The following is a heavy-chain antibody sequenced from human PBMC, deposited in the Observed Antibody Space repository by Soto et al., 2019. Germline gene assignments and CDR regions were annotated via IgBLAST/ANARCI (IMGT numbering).Heavy chain of an antibody. V-gene: IGHV3-30*18. CDR2: ISYDGSNK. CDR3: AKDGVRELVGATKGHFDY. J-gene: IGHJ4*02. Sequence: GGSLRLSCAASGFTFSSYGMHWVRQAPGKGLEWVAVISYDGSNKYYADSEKGRFTISRDNSKNTLYLQMNSLRAEDTAVYYCAKDGVRELVGATKGHFDYWGQGTLVTVSS. CDR1: GFTFSSYG. D-gene: IGHD1-26*01.